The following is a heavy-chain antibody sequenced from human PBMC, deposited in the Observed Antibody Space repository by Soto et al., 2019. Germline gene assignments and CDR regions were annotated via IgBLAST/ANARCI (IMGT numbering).Heavy chain of an antibody. CDR3: ATSSDTGYIFDF. CDR2: IKQNGGET. Sequence: GSLRLSCAASGFTFTSYWMSWVRQAPGKGLEWVASIKQNGGETYYVDSVTGRFTISRDNAKNSLYLEMNSLRAEDRAVYYCATSSDTGYIFDFWGQGTLVTVSS. D-gene: IGHD3-9*01. J-gene: IGHJ4*02. V-gene: IGHV3-7*01. CDR1: GFTFTSYW.